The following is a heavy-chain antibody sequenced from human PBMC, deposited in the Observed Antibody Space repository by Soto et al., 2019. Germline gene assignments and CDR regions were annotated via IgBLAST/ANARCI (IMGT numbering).Heavy chain of an antibody. CDR3: ARGPPIQYCSGGSCYSRWFDP. D-gene: IGHD2-15*01. J-gene: IGHJ5*02. Sequence: SETLSLTCAFYGGSFSGYYWSWIRQPPGKGLEWIGEINHSGSTNYNPSLKSRVTISVDTSKNQFSLKLSSVTAADTAVYYCARGPPIQYCSGGSCYSRWFDPWGQGTLVTVSS. CDR2: INHSGST. V-gene: IGHV4-34*01. CDR1: GGSFSGYY.